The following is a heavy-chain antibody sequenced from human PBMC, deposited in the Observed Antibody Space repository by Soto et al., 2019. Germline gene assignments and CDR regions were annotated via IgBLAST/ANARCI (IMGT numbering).Heavy chain of an antibody. J-gene: IGHJ5*02. CDR2: IYYSGST. V-gene: IGHV4-30-4*02. Sequence: SDPLSRTCTVSGGSISIGDYYWSWILQPPGKGLEWIGYIYYSGSTYYNPSLKSRVTISVDTSKNQFSLKLSSVTAADTAVYYCARVVPAAIDSAWVGWFDPWGQGTLVTVSS. CDR1: GGSISIGDYY. D-gene: IGHD2-2*02. CDR3: ARVVPAAIDSAWVGWFDP.